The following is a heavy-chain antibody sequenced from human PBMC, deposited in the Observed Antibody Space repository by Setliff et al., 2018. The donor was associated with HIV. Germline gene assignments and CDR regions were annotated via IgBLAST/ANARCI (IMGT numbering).Heavy chain of an antibody. D-gene: IGHD6-13*01. CDR1: GDAFTDYY. CDR2: INPNRGGT. Sequence: ASVKVSFKASGDAFTDYYIHWVRQAPGQGLEWMGWINPNRGGTNYAQKFQGRVTMTRDTSISTAFMDLSRLRSDDTAVYYCARDPGYKSSWYGAFDIWGQGTMVTVSS. V-gene: IGHV1-2*02. CDR3: ARDPGYKSSWYGAFDI. J-gene: IGHJ3*02.